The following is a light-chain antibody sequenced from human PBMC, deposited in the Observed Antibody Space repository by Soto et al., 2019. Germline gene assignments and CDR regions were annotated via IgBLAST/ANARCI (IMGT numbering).Light chain of an antibody. Sequence: QSVLIQPPSASGSPGQSVTVSCTGTSSDVGSYDYVSWYRHSPGEAPKVLIRGVSIRPSGVSIRFSASKSANTASLTISGLQAEDEALYYCSSYTTSNTWVFGGGTKVTVL. CDR2: GVS. J-gene: IGLJ3*02. CDR1: SSDVGSYDY. CDR3: SSYTTSNTWV. V-gene: IGLV2-14*03.